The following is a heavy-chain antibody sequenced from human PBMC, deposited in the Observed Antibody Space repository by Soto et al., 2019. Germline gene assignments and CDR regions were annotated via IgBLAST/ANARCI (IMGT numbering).Heavy chain of an antibody. CDR2: IFHSGST. J-gene: IGHJ4*02. Sequence: QVQLQESGPGLVKPSGTLSLTCAVSGGSISSNNWWSWVRQPPGKGLEWIGEIFHSGSTHYSPSLKSRVTISVDKSKKYFSLNLTSVTVADTAVYYCARVYSGSYSDSWGQGTLVTVSS. D-gene: IGHD1-26*01. CDR1: GGSISSNNW. CDR3: ARVYSGSYSDS. V-gene: IGHV4-4*02.